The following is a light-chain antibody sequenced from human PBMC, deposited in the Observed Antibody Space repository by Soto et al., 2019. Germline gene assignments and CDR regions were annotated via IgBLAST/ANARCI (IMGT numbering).Light chain of an antibody. Sequence: ELVTTHAPATLSVYTEEIASLSCRASQRVSIKLAWYQQRHGQANRPLIYGAFTRATGIPARFSGSGSGTEFTLTISSLQSEEFEAYYCKKYNNWPWTVGHGPTV. CDR2: GAF. V-gene: IGKV3-15*01. CDR1: QRVSIK. CDR3: KKYNNWPWT. J-gene: IGKJ1*01.